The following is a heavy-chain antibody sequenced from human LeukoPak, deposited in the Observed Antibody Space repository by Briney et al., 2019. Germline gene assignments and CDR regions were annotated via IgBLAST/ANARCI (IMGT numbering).Heavy chain of an antibody. V-gene: IGHV4-59*08. CDR2: IYYSGST. J-gene: IGHJ4*02. CDR1: GGSISSDY. CDR3: ARHYGGAAAGPFDY. Sequence: SETLSLTCTVSGGSISSDYWSWIRQPPGKGLEWIGYIYYSGSTKYNPSLKSRVTISVDTSKNQFSLKLSSVTAADTAVYYCARHYGGAAAGPFDYWGQGTLVTVSS. D-gene: IGHD6-13*01.